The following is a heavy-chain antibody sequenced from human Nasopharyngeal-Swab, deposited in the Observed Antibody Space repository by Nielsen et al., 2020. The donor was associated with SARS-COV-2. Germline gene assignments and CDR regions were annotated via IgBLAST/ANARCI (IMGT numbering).Heavy chain of an antibody. V-gene: IGHV4-30-2*04. J-gene: IGHJ5*02. Sequence: RQAPGKGLEWIGYIYYSGSTYYNPSLKSRVTISVDTSKNQFSLKLSSVTAADTAVYYCARDCCSWDGWFDPWGQGTLVTVSS. D-gene: IGHD6-13*01. CDR3: ARDCCSWDGWFDP. CDR2: IYYSGST.